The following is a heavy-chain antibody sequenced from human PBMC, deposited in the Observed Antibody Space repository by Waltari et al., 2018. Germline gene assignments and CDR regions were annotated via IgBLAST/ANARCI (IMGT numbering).Heavy chain of an antibody. Sequence: QVQLVQSGAEVKKPGSSVKVSCKASGGTFSSSAISWVRQATGQGLEWMGGIIPIFGTANYAQKCQGRVTITTDESTSTAYMELSSLRSEDTAVYYCARDSITMVQGAYYGMDVWGQGTTVTVSS. CDR3: ARDSITMVQGAYYGMDV. D-gene: IGHD3-10*01. CDR1: GGTFSSSA. J-gene: IGHJ6*02. V-gene: IGHV1-69*05. CDR2: IIPIFGTA.